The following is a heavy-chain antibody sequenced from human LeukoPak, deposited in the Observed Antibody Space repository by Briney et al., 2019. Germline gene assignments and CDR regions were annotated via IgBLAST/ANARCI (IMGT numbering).Heavy chain of an antibody. D-gene: IGHD4-11*01. CDR2: ISAYNGNT. V-gene: IGHV1-18*01. Sequence: ASVKVSCKASGYTFTSYGISWVRQAPGQGLEWMGWISAYNGNTNYAQKLQGRVTMTTDTSTSTAYMELSSLRSEDTAVYYCARGQLPHRDYSIAFDIWGQGTMVTVSS. CDR3: ARGQLPHRDYSIAFDI. J-gene: IGHJ3*02. CDR1: GYTFTSYG.